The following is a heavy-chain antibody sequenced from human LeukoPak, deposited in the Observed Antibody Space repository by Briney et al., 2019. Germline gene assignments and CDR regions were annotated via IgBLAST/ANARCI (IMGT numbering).Heavy chain of an antibody. J-gene: IGHJ4*02. CDR3: ARDLFGGAKTIAAAGPFDY. Sequence: ASVRVSCTASVYTFTSYGISWVRQAPAQGREWRGWVSTYNGNTNYGQKLQGRVTMTTDTSTSTAYMELRSLRSDDTAVYYCARDLFGGAKTIAAAGPFDYWGKGTLVTVST. CDR2: VSTYNGNT. CDR1: VYTFTSYG. D-gene: IGHD6-13*01. V-gene: IGHV1-18*01.